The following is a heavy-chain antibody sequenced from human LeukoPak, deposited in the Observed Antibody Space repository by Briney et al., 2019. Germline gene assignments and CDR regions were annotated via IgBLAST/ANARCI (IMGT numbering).Heavy chain of an antibody. V-gene: IGHV1-46*01. Sequence: ASVKVSCKASGYTFTSYYMHWVRQAPGQGLEWMGTINPSGGTTTYAQKFQGRVTMTRDTSTSTVYMELSSLRSEDTAVYYCAREAPQSRYYYGSGSYFLDYWGQGTLVTVSS. J-gene: IGHJ4*02. CDR2: INPSGGTT. D-gene: IGHD3-10*01. CDR3: AREAPQSRYYYGSGSYFLDY. CDR1: GYTFTSYY.